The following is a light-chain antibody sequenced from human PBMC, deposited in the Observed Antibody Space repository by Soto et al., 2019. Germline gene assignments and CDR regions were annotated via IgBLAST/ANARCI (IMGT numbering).Light chain of an antibody. V-gene: IGKV2-28*01. CDR3: MQALQTPLT. J-gene: IGKJ4*01. CDR2: LGS. Sequence: DIVLTQSPLSLPVTPGEPASISCRSSQSLLHRNGYNCLDWYLQKPGQSPQLLIHLGSNRASGVPNRYRGSGSGTDFKLTISRVEAYEVRLDNCMQALQTPLTFGGWTKVDMK. CDR1: QSLLHRNGYNC.